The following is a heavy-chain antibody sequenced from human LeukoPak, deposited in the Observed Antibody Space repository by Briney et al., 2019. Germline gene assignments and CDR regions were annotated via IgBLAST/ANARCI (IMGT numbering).Heavy chain of an antibody. V-gene: IGHV3-49*03. J-gene: IGHJ4*02. D-gene: IGHD6-6*01. CDR3: ARDDRPSGHDFDY. Sequence: QSGRSLGVSCTASGFTFRDYNINWFRQAPGRGLEWVGFIRSKADGGTTEYAASVKGRFTISRDDSKNVAYLQINNLRAEDTALYYCARDDRPSGHDFDYWGQGTLVTVSS. CDR1: GFTFRDYN. CDR2: IRSKADGGTT.